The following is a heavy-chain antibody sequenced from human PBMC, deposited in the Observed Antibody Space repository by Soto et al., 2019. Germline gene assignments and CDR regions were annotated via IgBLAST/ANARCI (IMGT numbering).Heavy chain of an antibody. CDR2: ISWNGGHI. CDR1: GFTFHDYA. D-gene: IGHD5-12*01. V-gene: IGHV3-9*01. CDR3: AKGSYDYGQMDS. J-gene: IGHJ5*01. Sequence: EVQLVESGGGLIRPGRSLRLSCSASGFTFHDYAMPWVRQVPGKGLEWVSGISWNGGHIGYGDSVKGRFTISRDNAKKSLSLLMNSLRVEDTAVDYCAKGSYDYGQMDSWGHGTLVTVSS.